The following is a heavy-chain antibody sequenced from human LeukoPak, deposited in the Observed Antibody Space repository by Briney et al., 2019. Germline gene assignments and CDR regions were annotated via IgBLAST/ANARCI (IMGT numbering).Heavy chain of an antibody. J-gene: IGHJ4*02. Sequence: PGGPLRLSCTASGFPFSSYAIYWVRQAPGKGLVWVARVHGDGYSISYADSVRGRITISRDNAKDTLYLHMNSLRPEDTAVYYCATAQVGAPTDFWGQGTRVTVSS. V-gene: IGHV3-74*01. CDR3: ATAQVGAPTDF. D-gene: IGHD1-26*01. CDR1: GFPFSSYA. CDR2: VHGDGYSI.